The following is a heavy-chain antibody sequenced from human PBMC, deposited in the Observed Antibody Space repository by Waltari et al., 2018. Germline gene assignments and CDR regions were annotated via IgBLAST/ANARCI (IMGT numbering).Heavy chain of an antibody. Sequence: QVQLVQSGAEVKKPGASVKVSCKASGYTFTSYGISWVRQAPGQGLEWMGWISAYNGNTNYAQKLQGRVTMTTDTSTSTADMELRSLRSDDTAVYYCARDRAEHIVVVIAIGELDYWGQGTLVTVSS. V-gene: IGHV1-18*01. CDR2: ISAYNGNT. J-gene: IGHJ4*02. D-gene: IGHD2-21*01. CDR1: GYTFTSYG. CDR3: ARDRAEHIVVVIAIGELDY.